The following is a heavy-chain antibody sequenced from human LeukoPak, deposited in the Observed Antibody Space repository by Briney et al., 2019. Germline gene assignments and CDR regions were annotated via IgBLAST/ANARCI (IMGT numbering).Heavy chain of an antibody. V-gene: IGHV3-30*04. CDR1: GFTFSSYA. Sequence: GGSLRLSCAASGFTFSSYAMHWVRQAPGKGLEWVAVISSDGSSEYYADSVKGRFTISRDNSKNTLYLQMNSLRVEDTAVYYCAKDSRFLEWPTWDFDIWGQGTMVTVSS. D-gene: IGHD3-3*01. CDR3: AKDSRFLEWPTWDFDI. CDR2: ISSDGSSE. J-gene: IGHJ3*02.